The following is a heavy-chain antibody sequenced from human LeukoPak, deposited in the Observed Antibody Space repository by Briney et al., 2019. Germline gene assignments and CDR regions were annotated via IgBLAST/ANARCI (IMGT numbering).Heavy chain of an antibody. V-gene: IGHV1-46*01. Sequence: ASVKVSCKASGYTFTSYYMHWVRQAPGEGLEWMGIINPSGGSTSYVQKFQGRVTMTRDMSTSTVYMELSSLRSEDTAVYYCARVAAEVVGVPGAIGFGWLRRDYYYMDVWGKGTTVTVSS. CDR2: INPSGGST. D-gene: IGHD2-2*02. CDR3: ARVAAEVVGVPGAIGFGWLRRDYYYMDV. CDR1: GYTFTSYY. J-gene: IGHJ6*03.